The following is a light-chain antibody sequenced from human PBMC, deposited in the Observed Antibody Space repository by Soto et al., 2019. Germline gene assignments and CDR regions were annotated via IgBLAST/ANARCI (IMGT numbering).Light chain of an antibody. CDR3: QQSYSSPPT. CDR1: QSFSNY. Sequence: DIQMTQSPSSLSASVGDRVTITCRASQSFSNYLNWYQHKPGKDPNLLIYAASTLQSGVPSRFSGSRSGTDFTLTITHLQPEDFASYYCQQSYSSPPTFGQGTKLEIK. V-gene: IGKV1-39*01. CDR2: AAS. J-gene: IGKJ2*01.